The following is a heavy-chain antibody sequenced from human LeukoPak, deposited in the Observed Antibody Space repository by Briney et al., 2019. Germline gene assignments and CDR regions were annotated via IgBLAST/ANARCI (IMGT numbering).Heavy chain of an antibody. Sequence: ASVKVSCMASGYTFTSNALGWVRQAPGQGLEWMGWINTNTGNPTYAQGFTGRFVFSLDTSDNTAYLQISSLQAEGTAVYYCASFFCTSGLCYYLDYWGQGTLVTVSS. V-gene: IGHV7-4-1*02. J-gene: IGHJ4*02. CDR2: INTNTGNP. CDR1: GYTFTSNA. D-gene: IGHD2-8*01. CDR3: ASFFCTSGLCYYLDY.